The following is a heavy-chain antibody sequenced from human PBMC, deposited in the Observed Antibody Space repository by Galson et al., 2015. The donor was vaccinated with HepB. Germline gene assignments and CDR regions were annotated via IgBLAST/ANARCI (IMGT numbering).Heavy chain of an antibody. CDR3: ARDHVDTAVDCAFDI. CDR2: INPNSGGT. CDR1: GYTFTGYY. Sequence: SVKVSCKASGYTFTGYYMHWVRQAPGQGLEWMGWINPNSGGTNYAQKFQGRVTMTRDTSISTAYMELSRLRSDDTAVYYRARDHVDTAVDCAFDIWGQGTMVTVSS. D-gene: IGHD5-18*01. V-gene: IGHV1-2*02. J-gene: IGHJ3*02.